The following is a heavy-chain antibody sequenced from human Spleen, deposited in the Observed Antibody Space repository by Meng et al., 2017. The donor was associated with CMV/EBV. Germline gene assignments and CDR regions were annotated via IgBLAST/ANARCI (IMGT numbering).Heavy chain of an antibody. CDR1: GFTFSNAW. V-gene: IGHV3-30*02. CDR3: ASNPSSGWDYYYYGMDV. CDR2: IQYTGRNR. Sequence: GESLKISCAASGFTFSNAWMSWVRQAPGKGLEWVAFIQYTGRNRYYADSVKGRFTISRDNSKNTLYLQMNSLRAEDTAVYYCASNPSSGWDYYYYGMDVWGQGTTVTVSS. D-gene: IGHD6-19*01. J-gene: IGHJ6*02.